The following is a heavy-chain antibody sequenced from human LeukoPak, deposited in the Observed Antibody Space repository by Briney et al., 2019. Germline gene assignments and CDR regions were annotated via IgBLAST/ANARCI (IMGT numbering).Heavy chain of an antibody. Sequence: GGSLRLSCAASGFSFSTYWMTWVRQAPGKGLEWVANINQDGTEKYYVDSVKGRFTISRDNAKNSLYLQMNSLRAEDTAVYYCARLSIVVMTAPAIWGQGTMVTVSS. V-gene: IGHV3-7*01. CDR2: INQDGTEK. CDR3: ARLSIVVMTAPAI. CDR1: GFSFSTYW. D-gene: IGHD2-21*02. J-gene: IGHJ3*02.